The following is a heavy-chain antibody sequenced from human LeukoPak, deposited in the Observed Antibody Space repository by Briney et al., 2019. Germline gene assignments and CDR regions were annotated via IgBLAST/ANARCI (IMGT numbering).Heavy chain of an antibody. CDR1: GSSISSGQY. D-gene: IGHD2-2*01. V-gene: IGHV4-38-2*01. J-gene: IGHJ3*02. Sequence: SETLSLTCAVSGSSISSGQYWGWIRQPPGKGLEWIGSIYDSGNINYSPSLKSRVTISVDVSKNQFSLNLRSETAEDTAVYYCARQSSRMYDSAFDIWGKGTMVTVSS. CDR2: IYDSGNI. CDR3: ARQSSRMYDSAFDI.